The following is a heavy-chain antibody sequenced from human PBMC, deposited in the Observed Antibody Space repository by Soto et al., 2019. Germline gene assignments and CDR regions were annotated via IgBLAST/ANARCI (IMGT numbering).Heavy chain of an antibody. CDR1: GFTFSNAW. Sequence: GGSLRLSCAASGFTFSNAWMSWVRQAPGKGLEWVGRIKSKTDGGTTDYAAPVKGRFTISRDDSKNTLYLQMNSLKTEDTAVYYCTMPLHGLWLASYYYYYMDVWGKGTTVTVSS. V-gene: IGHV3-15*01. CDR3: TMPLHGLWLASYYYYYMDV. D-gene: IGHD5-18*01. J-gene: IGHJ6*03. CDR2: IKSKTDGGTT.